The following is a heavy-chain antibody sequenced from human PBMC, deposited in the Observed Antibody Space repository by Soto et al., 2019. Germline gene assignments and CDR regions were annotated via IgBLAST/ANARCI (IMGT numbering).Heavy chain of an antibody. Sequence: PGGSLRLSCAASGFTFSDYYMSWIRQAPGKGLEWVSYISSSSSYTNYADSVKGRFTISRDNAKNSLYLQMNSLRAEDKVVYYCVRFGGAADGQGAYWRQGTLVPVP. CDR1: GFTFSDYY. J-gene: IGHJ1*01. D-gene: IGHD6-13*01. CDR2: ISSSSSYT. V-gene: IGHV3-11*06. CDR3: VRFGGAADGQGAY.